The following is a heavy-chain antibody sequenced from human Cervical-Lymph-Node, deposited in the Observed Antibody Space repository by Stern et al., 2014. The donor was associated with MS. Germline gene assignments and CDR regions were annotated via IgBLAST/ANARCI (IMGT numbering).Heavy chain of an antibody. Sequence: VQLVQSGPGLVKPSQTLSLTCTVSGGSIRSGDHDWSWIRHLPGKGLEWIGNIHKSGNTNYNPSLRSRVIMSLDTSENHLSLKLTSVTVADTAVYYCAREEAGYYDAFDIWGQGTMVTVS. CDR1: GGSIRSGDHD. J-gene: IGHJ3*02. D-gene: IGHD1-26*01. CDR3: AREEAGYYDAFDI. CDR2: IHKSGNT. V-gene: IGHV4-31*03.